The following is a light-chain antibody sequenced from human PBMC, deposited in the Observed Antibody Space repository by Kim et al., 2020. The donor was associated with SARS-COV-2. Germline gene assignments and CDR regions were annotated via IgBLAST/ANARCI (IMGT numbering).Light chain of an antibody. CDR3: QQYYSYPRVIT. V-gene: IGKV1-8*01. CDR1: QGISSY. J-gene: IGKJ3*01. CDR2: AAS. Sequence: AIRMTQSPSSFSASTGDRVTITCRASQGISSYLAWYQQKPGKAPKLLIYAASTLQSGVTSRFSGSGSGTDFTLTISCLQSEDFATYYCQQYYSYPRVITFGPGTKVNIK.